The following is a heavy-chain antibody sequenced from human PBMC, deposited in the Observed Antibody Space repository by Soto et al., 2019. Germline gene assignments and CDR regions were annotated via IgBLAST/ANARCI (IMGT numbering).Heavy chain of an antibody. J-gene: IGHJ4*02. V-gene: IGHV3-21*01. D-gene: IGHD1-26*01. CDR1: GFTFSSYS. CDR2: ISSSSSYI. Sequence: EVQLVESGGGLVKPGGSLRLSCAASGFTFSSYSMNWVRQAPGKGLEWVSSISSSSSYIYYADSVKGRFTISRDNAKNSRYLQKKGLGAEGTAVYYWARAQELVGATGGGGDYWGQGTLVTVSS. CDR3: ARAQELVGATGGGGDY.